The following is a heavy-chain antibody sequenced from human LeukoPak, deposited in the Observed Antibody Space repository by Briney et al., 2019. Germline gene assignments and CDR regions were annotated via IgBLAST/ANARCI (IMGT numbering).Heavy chain of an antibody. CDR2: INHSGST. Sequence: SATLSLTCAVYGGSFSGYYWSLIRPPPGKGQEWIGEINHSGSTNYKPTLQSRVTISVDTSKNQFSLKLSSVTAADTAVYYCARGRGDILTGYYSSRPKYYYYYGMDVWGKGTTVTVSP. CDR1: GGSFSGYY. CDR3: ARGRGDILTGYYSSRPKYYYYYGMDV. J-gene: IGHJ6*01. V-gene: IGHV4-34*01. D-gene: IGHD3-9*01.